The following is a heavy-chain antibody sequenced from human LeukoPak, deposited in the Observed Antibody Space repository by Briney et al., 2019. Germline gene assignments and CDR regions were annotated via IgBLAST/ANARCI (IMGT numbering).Heavy chain of an antibody. CDR3: ARVTESYGSGRRHNYYYYYMDV. CDR2: IYYSGST. V-gene: IGHV4-34*01. CDR1: GGSFSGYY. J-gene: IGHJ6*03. D-gene: IGHD3-10*01. Sequence: SETLSLTCAVYGGSFSGYYWGWIRQPPGKGLEWIGSIYYSGSTYYNPSLKSRVTISVDTSKNQFSLKLRSVTAADTAVYYCARVTESYGSGRRHNYYYYYMDVWGKGTTVTISS.